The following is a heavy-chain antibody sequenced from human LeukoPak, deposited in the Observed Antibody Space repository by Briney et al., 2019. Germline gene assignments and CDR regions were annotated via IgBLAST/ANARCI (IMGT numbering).Heavy chain of an antibody. D-gene: IGHD2-15*01. CDR3: ARVSGESRDY. Sequence: GGSLRLSCAASGFTFSSYTMNWVRQAPGKGLEWVSSITSSSNYIFYADSVKGRFSISRDNAKNSLYLQMNSLRAEDSALYYCARVSGESRDYWGQGTLVTVSS. V-gene: IGHV3-21*01. CDR1: GFTFSSYT. CDR2: ITSSSNYI. J-gene: IGHJ4*02.